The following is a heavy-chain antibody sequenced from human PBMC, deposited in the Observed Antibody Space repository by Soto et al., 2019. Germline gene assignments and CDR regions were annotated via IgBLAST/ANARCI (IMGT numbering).Heavy chain of an antibody. Sequence: QLQLHESGSGLVRPSQTLSLTCTVSGASITYGGYSWSWIRKPPGKGLEWIGYINHLETTFYNPSFESRLTLSIDRTKNQFSLRLNSMTAADGAVYFCARGGGYHSFDYWGQGILVTVSS. D-gene: IGHD1-1*01. V-gene: IGHV4-30-2*01. CDR1: GASITYGGYS. CDR2: INHLETT. CDR3: ARGGGYHSFDY. J-gene: IGHJ4*02.